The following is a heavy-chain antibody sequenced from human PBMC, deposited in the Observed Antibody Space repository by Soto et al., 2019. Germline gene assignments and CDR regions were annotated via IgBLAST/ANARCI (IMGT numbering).Heavy chain of an antibody. CDR1: GGSISSGSSY. CDR3: AKGIGPFDY. V-gene: IGHV3-23*01. D-gene: IGHD2-21*01. J-gene: IGHJ4*02. Sequence: ETLSLTCTVSGGSISSGSSYWGWIRQPPGKGLEWVSAISGSGGSTYYADSVKGRFTISRDNSKNTLYLQMNSLRAEDTAVYYCAKGIGPFDYWGQGTLVTVSS. CDR2: ISGSGGST.